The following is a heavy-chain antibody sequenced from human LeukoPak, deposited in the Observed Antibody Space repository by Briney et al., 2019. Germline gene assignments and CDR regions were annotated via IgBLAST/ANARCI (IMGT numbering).Heavy chain of an antibody. J-gene: IGHJ3*02. V-gene: IGHV1-18*04. Sequence: GASVTVSCTASGYTFTSYGISWVRQAPGQGLEWMGWISAYNGNTNYAQKLQGRVTITTDTSTSTAYMELRSLRSDDTAVYYCARDCRGYSYGCDDAFDIWGQGTMVTVSS. CDR1: GYTFTSYG. D-gene: IGHD5-18*01. CDR2: ISAYNGNT. CDR3: ARDCRGYSYGCDDAFDI.